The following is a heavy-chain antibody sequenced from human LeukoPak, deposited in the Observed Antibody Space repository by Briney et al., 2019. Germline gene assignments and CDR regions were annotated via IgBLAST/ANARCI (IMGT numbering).Heavy chain of an antibody. CDR1: GFTFSSYT. D-gene: IGHD3-22*01. J-gene: IGHJ4*02. CDR2: ISGSGGST. Sequence: PGGSLRLSCAASGFTFSSYTMCWVRQAPGKGLEWVSGISGSGGSTYYADSVKGRFTISRDNSKNTLYLQMNSLRAEDTAVYYRARDNGTYYYYFDYWGQGTLVTVSS. V-gene: IGHV3-23*01. CDR3: ARDNGTYYYYFDY.